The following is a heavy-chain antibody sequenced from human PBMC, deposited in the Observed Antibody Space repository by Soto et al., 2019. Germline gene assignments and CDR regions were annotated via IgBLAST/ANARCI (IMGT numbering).Heavy chain of an antibody. D-gene: IGHD3-3*01. J-gene: IGHJ6*02. CDR2: INHSGST. CDR3: ARGLLGRIFGVVMFYYYYGMDV. Sequence: PSETLSLTCAVYGGSFSGYYWGWIRQPPGKGLEWIGEINHSGSTNYNPSLKSRVTISVDTSKNRFSLKLSSVTAADTAVYYCARGLLGRIFGVVMFYYYYGMDVWGQGTTVTVSS. CDR1: GGSFSGYY. V-gene: IGHV4-34*01.